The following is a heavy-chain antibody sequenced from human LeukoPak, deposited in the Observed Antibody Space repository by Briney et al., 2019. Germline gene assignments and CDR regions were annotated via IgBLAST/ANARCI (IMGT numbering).Heavy chain of an antibody. D-gene: IGHD6-13*01. CDR3: ARGGGRAAAGSPCDY. CDR2: ISAYNGNT. J-gene: IGHJ4*02. V-gene: IGHV1-18*01. Sequence: ASVKVCCKASGYTFTSYGISWVRQAPGQGLVWMGWISAYNGNTNYAQKLQGRVTMTTDTSTSTAYMEQRRLRSDDTAVYYCARGGGRAAAGSPCDYWGQGTLVTVSS. CDR1: GYTFTSYG.